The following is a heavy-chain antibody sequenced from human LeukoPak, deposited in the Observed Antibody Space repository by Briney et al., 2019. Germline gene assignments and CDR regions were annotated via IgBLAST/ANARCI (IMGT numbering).Heavy chain of an antibody. V-gene: IGHV4-34*01. J-gene: IGHJ4*02. D-gene: IGHD3-3*02. CDR1: GGSFSGYY. CDR2: INHSGST. Sequence: SETLSLTCAVYGGSFSGYYWSWIRQPPGKGLEWIGEINHSGSTNYNSSLKSRVTISVDTSKNQFSLKLSSVTAADTAVYYCASRDEISSPVAYWGQGTLVTVSS. CDR3: ASRDEISSPVAY.